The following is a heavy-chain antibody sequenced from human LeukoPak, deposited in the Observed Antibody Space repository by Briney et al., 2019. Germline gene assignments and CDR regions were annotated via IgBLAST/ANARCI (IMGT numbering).Heavy chain of an antibody. V-gene: IGHV4-34*01. CDR1: GGSFSGYY. Sequence: SETLSLTCAVYGGSFSGYYWSWIRQPPGKGLEWIGEINHSGSTNYNPSLKSRVTISVDTSKNQFSLKLSSVTAADTAVYYCARGRGYCSSTSCYSNWLDPWGQGTLVTVSS. D-gene: IGHD2-2*01. CDR2: INHSGST. CDR3: ARGRGYCSSTSCYSNWLDP. J-gene: IGHJ5*02.